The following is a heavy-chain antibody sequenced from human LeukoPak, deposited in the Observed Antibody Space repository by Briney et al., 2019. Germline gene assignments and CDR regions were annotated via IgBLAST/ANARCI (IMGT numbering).Heavy chain of an antibody. D-gene: IGHD6-19*01. J-gene: IGHJ4*02. V-gene: IGHV1-2*06. CDR3: ARLAVPYRFDY. CDR2: INPNSGGT. Sequence: ASVKVSCKASGYTFTGHYLHWVRQAPGQGLEWMGRINPNSGGTNYAQKFRGRVTMTRDTSISTAYMELSRLRFDDTAVYYCARLAVPYRFDYWGQGTLVTVSS. CDR1: GYTFTGHY.